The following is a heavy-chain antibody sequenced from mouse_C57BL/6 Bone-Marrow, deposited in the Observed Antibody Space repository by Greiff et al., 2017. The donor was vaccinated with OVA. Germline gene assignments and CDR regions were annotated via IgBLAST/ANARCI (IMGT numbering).Heavy chain of an antibody. V-gene: IGHV1-81*01. CDR3: ALYYGSSPFDY. J-gene: IGHJ2*01. CDR1: GYTFTSYG. D-gene: IGHD1-1*01. Sequence: QVQLKESGAELARPGASVKLSCKASGYTFTSYGISWVKQRTGQGLEWIGEFYPRSGNTYYNEKFKGKATLTADKSSSTAYMELRSLTSEDSAVYFCALYYGSSPFDYWGQGTTLTVSS. CDR2: FYPRSGNT.